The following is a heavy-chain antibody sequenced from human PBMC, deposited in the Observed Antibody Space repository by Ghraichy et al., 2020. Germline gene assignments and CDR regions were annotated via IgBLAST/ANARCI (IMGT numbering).Heavy chain of an antibody. V-gene: IGHV3-11*01. Sequence: GGSLRLSCAASGFTFSDYYMSWIRQAPGKGLEWVSYISSSGSTIYYADSVKGRFTISRDNSKNTLYLQMNSLRAEDTAVYYCAKTTEGSGWYPWFDPWGQGTLVTVSS. CDR2: ISSSGSTI. J-gene: IGHJ5*02. CDR3: AKTTEGSGWYPWFDP. D-gene: IGHD6-19*01. CDR1: GFTFSDYY.